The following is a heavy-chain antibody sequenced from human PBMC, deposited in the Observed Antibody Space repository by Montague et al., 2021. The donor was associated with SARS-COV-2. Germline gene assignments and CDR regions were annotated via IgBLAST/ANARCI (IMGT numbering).Heavy chain of an antibody. CDR3: ARLKRYFDSSGSPSAFDF. J-gene: IGHJ3*01. CDR1: GGSITNNIGY. CDR2: IYYTGNT. D-gene: IGHD3-22*01. Sequence: SETLSLTCTVSGGSITNNIGYWAWIRQPPGKGLEWIGSIYYTGNTYYNPSLKGRVTISVVTSKNHFTLRLSSVTAAETAVYYCARLKRYFDSSGSPSAFDFWGQGTTVTVSS. V-gene: IGHV4-39*02.